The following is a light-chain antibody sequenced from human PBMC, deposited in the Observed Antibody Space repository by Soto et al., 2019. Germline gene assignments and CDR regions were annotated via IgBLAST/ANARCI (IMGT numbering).Light chain of an antibody. J-gene: IGKJ1*01. CDR3: QHYGGMWA. V-gene: IGKV1-5*01. CDR1: QSISNR. CDR2: AAS. Sequence: DIQMTQSPSTLSASVGDRVTITCRASQSISNRLAWYQQKPGKAPKVLIYAASNLESGVPSRFSGSGSGTEFILTISSLQPDDFTTYYCQHYGGMWAFGQGTKV.